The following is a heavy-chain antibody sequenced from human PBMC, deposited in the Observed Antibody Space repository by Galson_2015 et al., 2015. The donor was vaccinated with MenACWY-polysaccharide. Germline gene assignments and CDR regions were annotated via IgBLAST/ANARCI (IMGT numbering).Heavy chain of an antibody. J-gene: IGHJ4*02. V-gene: IGHV3-53*01. Sequence: SLRLSCAASGFTVSSTYMSWVRQAPGKGLEWVSLIYGGGGTNYADPVKGRFTISRDNSKNTLYLQRNSLRTEDTAVYYCARDRPVDYWGQGTLVTVSS. CDR2: IYGGGGT. CDR3: ARDRPVDY. CDR1: GFTVSSTY.